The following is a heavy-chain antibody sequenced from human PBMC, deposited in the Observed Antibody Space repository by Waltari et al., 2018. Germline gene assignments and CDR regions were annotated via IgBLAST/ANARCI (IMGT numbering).Heavy chain of an antibody. CDR1: GFTFSSYA. CDR2: ISGSGGST. V-gene: IGHV3-23*01. J-gene: IGHJ4*02. D-gene: IGHD6-13*01. Sequence: EVQLLASGGGLVQPGGSLRLSCAASGFTFSSYALRWVRQAPGKGLEWVSAISGSGGSTYYADSVKGRFTISRDNSKNTLYLQMNSLRAEDTAVYYCAKASIAAAGGGYWGQGTLVTVSS. CDR3: AKASIAAAGGGY.